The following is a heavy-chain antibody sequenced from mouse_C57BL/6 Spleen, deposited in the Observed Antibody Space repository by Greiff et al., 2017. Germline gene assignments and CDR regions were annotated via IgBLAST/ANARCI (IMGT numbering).Heavy chain of an antibody. CDR1: GYTFTSYW. Sequence: QVQLQQPGAELVKPGASVKMSCKASGYTFTSYWITWVKQRPGQGLEWIGDIYPGSGSTNYNVKFKSKVTLTVDTSSSTAYMQLSSLTSEDSAVYYCARRGIYYDYDVGYFDVWGTGTTVTVSS. D-gene: IGHD2-4*01. CDR3: ARRGIYYDYDVGYFDV. V-gene: IGHV1-55*01. J-gene: IGHJ1*03. CDR2: IYPGSGST.